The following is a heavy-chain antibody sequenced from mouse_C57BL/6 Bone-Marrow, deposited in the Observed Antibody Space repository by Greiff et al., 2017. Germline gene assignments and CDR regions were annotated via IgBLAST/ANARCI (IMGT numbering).Heavy chain of an antibody. V-gene: IGHV2-6-1*01. D-gene: IGHD1-1*01. Sequence: QVQLKESGPGLVAPSQSLSITCTVSGFSLTSYGVHWVRQPPGTGLEWLVVIWSDGSTTYNSALKSRLSISKDNSKSQVFLKMNSLQTDDTAMYYCARHNPYGRSLYAMDDWGQGTSVTVSS. J-gene: IGHJ4*01. CDR2: IWSDGST. CDR3: ARHNPYGRSLYAMDD. CDR1: GFSLTSYG.